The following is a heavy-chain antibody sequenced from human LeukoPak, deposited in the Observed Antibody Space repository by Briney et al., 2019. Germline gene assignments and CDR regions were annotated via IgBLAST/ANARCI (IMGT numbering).Heavy chain of an antibody. Sequence: GSLRLSCAASGFTVSSNYMSWVRQAPGKGLEWVSVIYSGGSTYYADSVKGRFTISRDNSKNTLYLQMNSLRAEDTAVYYCARTTTYYYYGMDVWGQGTTVTVSS. CDR2: IYSGGST. D-gene: IGHD1-1*01. CDR1: GFTVSSNY. J-gene: IGHJ6*02. V-gene: IGHV3-53*01. CDR3: ARTTTYYYYGMDV.